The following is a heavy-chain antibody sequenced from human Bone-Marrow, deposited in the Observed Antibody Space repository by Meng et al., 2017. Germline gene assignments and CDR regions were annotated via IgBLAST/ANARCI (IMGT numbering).Heavy chain of an antibody. V-gene: IGHV3-30*18. CDR1: GFTFSSYG. Sequence: QAQLVESGGGVVQPGRSLRLSCGASGFTFSSYGMHWVRQAPGRGLEWVAVISKDGNHKDYADSVKGRFTISRDNSKNSMYLQMDSLRSDDTAVYKCAKGLSGTWLFDAFDVWGQGTVVTVSS. D-gene: IGHD3-3*01. J-gene: IGHJ3*01. CDR3: AKGLSGTWLFDAFDV. CDR2: ISKDGNHK.